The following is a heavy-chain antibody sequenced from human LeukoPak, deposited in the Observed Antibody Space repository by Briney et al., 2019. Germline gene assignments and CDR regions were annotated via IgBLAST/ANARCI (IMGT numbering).Heavy chain of an antibody. CDR3: AARDSSGPYNAFDI. CDR2: IYYSGST. CDR1: GGSISSSSYY. J-gene: IGHJ3*02. Sequence: SETLSLTCTVSGGSISSSSYYWGWIRQPPGKGLEWIGSIYYSGSTYYNPSLKSRVTISVDTSKNQFSLKLSSVTAADTAVYYCAARDSSGPYNAFDIWGQGTMVTVSS. D-gene: IGHD3-22*01. V-gene: IGHV4-39*01.